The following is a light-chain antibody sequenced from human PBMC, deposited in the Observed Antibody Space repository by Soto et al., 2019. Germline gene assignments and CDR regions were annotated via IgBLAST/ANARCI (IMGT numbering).Light chain of an antibody. J-gene: IGKJ1*01. Sequence: DIVMTQSPLYLTVTPGESVSISCRSTQSLLHSNGYNYLDWYLQRPGQSPQLLIYLSSNRAPGVPDRFSGSGSGTGFTLKISGVEAGDVGIYYCMQALQTPRTFGQGTKVQIK. CDR1: QSLLHSNGYNY. CDR2: LSS. V-gene: IGKV2-28*01. CDR3: MQALQTPRT.